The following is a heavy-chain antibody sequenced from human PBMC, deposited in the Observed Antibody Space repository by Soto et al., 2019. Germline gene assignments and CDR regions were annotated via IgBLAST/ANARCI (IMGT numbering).Heavy chain of an antibody. CDR1: GGSFSGYY. J-gene: IGHJ4*02. V-gene: IGHV4-34*01. CDR2: INHSGST. Sequence: PSETLSITCAVYGGSFSGYYWSWIRKPPGKGLEWIGEINHSGSTNYNPSLKSRVTISVDTSKNQFSLKLSSVTAAVTAVYYCARLSIAAREIDYWGQGTLVTISS. CDR3: ARLSIAAREIDY. D-gene: IGHD6-6*01.